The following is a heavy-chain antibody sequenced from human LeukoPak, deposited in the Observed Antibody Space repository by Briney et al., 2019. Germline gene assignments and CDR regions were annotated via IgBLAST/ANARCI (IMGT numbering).Heavy chain of an antibody. Sequence: SETLSLTCTVSGGSISSYYWSWIRQPPGKGLEWIGYIYYSGSTNYNPSLKSRVTMSVDTSKNQFSLKLSSVTAADTAVYYCARDEMTTVTTDYWGQGTLVTVSS. D-gene: IGHD4-17*01. CDR3: ARDEMTTVTTDY. CDR2: IYYSGST. V-gene: IGHV4-59*12. J-gene: IGHJ4*02. CDR1: GGSISSYY.